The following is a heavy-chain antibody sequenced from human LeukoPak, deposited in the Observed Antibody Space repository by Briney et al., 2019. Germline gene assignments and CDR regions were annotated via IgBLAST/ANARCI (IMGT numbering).Heavy chain of an antibody. J-gene: IGHJ4*02. V-gene: IGHV4-4*02. CDR2: IHQSTST. CDR3: ARDHSDY. Sequence: SGTLSLTCAVSGGSISSDNWWTWVRQPPGKGLEWIGEIHQSTSTYYNPSLKSRVTISVDTSKNQFSLKLSSVTAADTAVYYCARDHSDYWGQGTLVTVSS. CDR1: GGSISSDNW.